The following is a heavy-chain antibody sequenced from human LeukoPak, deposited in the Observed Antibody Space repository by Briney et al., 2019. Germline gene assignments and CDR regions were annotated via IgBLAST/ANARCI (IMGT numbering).Heavy chain of an antibody. V-gene: IGHV1-69*13. D-gene: IGHD2-21*02. CDR2: IIPIFGTA. Sequence: SVKVSCKASGGTFSSYAISWVRQAPGQGLEWMGGIIPIFGTANYAQKFQGRVMITADESTSTAYMELSSLRSEDTAVYYCARALAYCGGDCYGPLDYWGQGTLVTVSS. CDR1: GGTFSSYA. CDR3: ARALAYCGGDCYGPLDY. J-gene: IGHJ4*02.